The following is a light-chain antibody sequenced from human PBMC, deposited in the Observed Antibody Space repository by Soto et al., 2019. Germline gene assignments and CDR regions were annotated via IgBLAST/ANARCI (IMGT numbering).Light chain of an antibody. V-gene: IGKV1-5*03. Sequence: DIQMTQSPSILSASVGDRVTITCRASQSISYRLAWYQQKPGKAPKLLIYKASTLESGVPSRFSGSGSGTEFTLTISSLQPDDFATYYCQQYDSLWTFGQGTKVEI. CDR1: QSISYR. J-gene: IGKJ1*01. CDR3: QQYDSLWT. CDR2: KAS.